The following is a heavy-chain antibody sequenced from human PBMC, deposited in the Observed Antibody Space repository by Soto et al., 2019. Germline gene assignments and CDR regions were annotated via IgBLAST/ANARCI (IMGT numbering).Heavy chain of an antibody. V-gene: IGHV1-18*01. CDR3: ATHQDYSGSYFFDY. CDR2: ISAYNGNT. Sequence: GASVKVSCKVAGYTFTSYGISWVRQANGQGLEWMGWISAYNGNTNYAQKLQGRVTMTTDTSTSTAYMELRSLRSDDTAVYYCATHQDYSGSYFFDYWGQGTLVTVSS. CDR1: GYTFTSYG. J-gene: IGHJ4*02. D-gene: IGHD1-26*01.